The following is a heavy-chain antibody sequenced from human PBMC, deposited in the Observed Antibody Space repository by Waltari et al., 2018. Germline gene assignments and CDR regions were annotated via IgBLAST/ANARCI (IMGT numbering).Heavy chain of an antibody. J-gene: IGHJ4*02. D-gene: IGHD2-15*01. CDR1: GFTFSTYT. CDR2: ISPSGDST. Sequence: EEQLVESGGTLVQPGGSLRLSCVVSGFTFSTYTMSWVRQAPGKGLEWVSGISPSGDSTNYADSVRGRFTISRDNTKNTLYLRLNSLRAEDTAVYYCVKDATRFTLLRGPLWGQGTLVTVSS. CDR3: VKDATRFTLLRGPL. V-gene: IGHV3-23*04.